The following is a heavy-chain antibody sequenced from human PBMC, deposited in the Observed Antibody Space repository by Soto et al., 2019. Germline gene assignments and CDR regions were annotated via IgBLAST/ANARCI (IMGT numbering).Heavy chain of an antibody. J-gene: IGHJ6*03. D-gene: IGHD5-12*01. V-gene: IGHV3-15*01. CDR2: IKSKTDGGTT. CDR3: TTDIVATNYKNVGPNYYYYYYMDV. CDR1: GFTFSNAW. Sequence: SGGSLRLSCAASGFTFSNAWMSWVCLAPGKGLERVGRIKSKTDGGTTDYAAPVKGRFTISRDDSKNTLYLQMNSLKTEDTAVYYCTTDIVATNYKNVGPNYYYYYYMDVWGKGTTVTVSS.